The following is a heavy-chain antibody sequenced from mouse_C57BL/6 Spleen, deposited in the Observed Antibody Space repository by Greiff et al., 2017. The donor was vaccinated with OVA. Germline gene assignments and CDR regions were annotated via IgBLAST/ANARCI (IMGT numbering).Heavy chain of an antibody. J-gene: IGHJ2*01. Sequence: DVQLQESGGGLVKPGGSLKLSCAASGFTFSSYAMSWVRQTPEKRLEWVATISDGGSYTYYPDNVKGRFTISRDNAKNNLYLQMSHLKSEDTAMYYCARDNWLDYWGQGTTLTVSS. D-gene: IGHD4-1*01. CDR2: ISDGGSYT. CDR3: ARDNWLDY. CDR1: GFTFSSYA. V-gene: IGHV5-4*01.